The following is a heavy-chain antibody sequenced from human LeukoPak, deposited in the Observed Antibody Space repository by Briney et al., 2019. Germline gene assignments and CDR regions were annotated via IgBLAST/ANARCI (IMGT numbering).Heavy chain of an antibody. V-gene: IGHV4-59*01. CDR2: IYYSGST. D-gene: IGHD2/OR15-2a*01. CDR1: GGSISSYY. J-gene: IGHJ4*02. CDR3: ARVSPTSTRAFDY. Sequence: SETLSLTCTVSGGSISSYYWSWIRQPPGKGLEWIGYIYYSGSTNYNPSLKSRVTISVDTSKNQFSLKLSSVTAADTAVYYCARVSPTSTRAFDYWGQGTLVTVSS.